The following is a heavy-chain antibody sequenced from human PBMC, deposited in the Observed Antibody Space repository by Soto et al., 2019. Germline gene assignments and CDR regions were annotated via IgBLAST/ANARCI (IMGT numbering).Heavy chain of an antibody. J-gene: IGHJ3*02. V-gene: IGHV4-59*08. CDR1: GGSISSYY. CDR2: IYYSGST. D-gene: IGHD3-22*01. Sequence: SETLSLTCTVSGGSISSYYWSWIRQPPGKGLEWIGYIYYSGSTNYNPSLKSRVTISVDTSKNQFSLKLSFVTAADTAVYYCARASYYYDSSGADAFDIWGQGTMVTVSS. CDR3: ARASYYYDSSGADAFDI.